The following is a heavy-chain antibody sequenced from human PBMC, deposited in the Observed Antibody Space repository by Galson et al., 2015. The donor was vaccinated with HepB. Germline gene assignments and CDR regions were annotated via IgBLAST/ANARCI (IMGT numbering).Heavy chain of an antibody. J-gene: IGHJ4*02. V-gene: IGHV3-23*01. Sequence: SLRLSCAASGFTFSSYAMSWVRQAPGKGLEWVSAISGSGGSTYYADSVKGRFTISRDNSKNTLYLQMNSLRAEDTAVYYCAKDWGRGVGATDYFDYWGQGTLVTVSS. CDR2: ISGSGGST. CDR3: AKDWGRGVGATDYFDY. CDR1: GFTFSSYA. D-gene: IGHD1-26*01.